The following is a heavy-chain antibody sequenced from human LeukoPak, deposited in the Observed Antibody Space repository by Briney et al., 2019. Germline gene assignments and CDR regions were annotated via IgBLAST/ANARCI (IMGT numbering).Heavy chain of an antibody. D-gene: IGHD2-21*01. V-gene: IGHV3-20*04. CDR2: INWNGGST. Sequence: PGGSLRLSCAASGFTFDDYGMSWVGQAPGKGLEWVSGINWNGGSTGYADSVKGRFTISRDNSKNTLYLQMNSLRAEDTAVYYCALFPPSVMDVWGKGTTVTISS. CDR3: ALFPPSVMDV. J-gene: IGHJ6*04. CDR1: GFTFDDYG.